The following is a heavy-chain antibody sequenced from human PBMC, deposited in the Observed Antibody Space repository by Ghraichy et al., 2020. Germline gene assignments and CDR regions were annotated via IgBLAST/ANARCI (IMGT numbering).Heavy chain of an antibody. V-gene: IGHV4-61*01. J-gene: IGHJ4*02. CDR3: ARAGYCGGDCYRG. CDR1: GGSVSSGSYY. D-gene: IGHD2-21*01. CDR2: IYYSGST. Sequence: SQTLSLTCTVSGGSVSSGSYYWSWIRQPPGKGLEWIGYIYYSGSTNYNPSLKSRVTISVDTSKNQFSLKLSSVTAADTAVYYCARAGYCGGDCYRGWGQGTLVTVSS.